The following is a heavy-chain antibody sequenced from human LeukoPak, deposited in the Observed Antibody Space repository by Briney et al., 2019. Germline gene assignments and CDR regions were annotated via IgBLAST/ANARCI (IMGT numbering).Heavy chain of an antibody. Sequence: GGSLRLSCAASGFTFSSYWMSWVRQAPGKGLEWVANIKQDGSEKYYVDSVKGRFTSSRDNAKNSLYLQMNSLRAEDTAVYYCARTDSIWSYYYYYYYMDVWGKGTTVTVSS. CDR2: IKQDGSEK. CDR1: GFTFSSYW. J-gene: IGHJ6*03. D-gene: IGHD3-22*01. CDR3: ARTDSIWSYYYYYYYMDV. V-gene: IGHV3-7*01.